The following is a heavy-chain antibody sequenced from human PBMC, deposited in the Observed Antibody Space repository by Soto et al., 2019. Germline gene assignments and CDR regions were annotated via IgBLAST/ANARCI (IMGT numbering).Heavy chain of an antibody. CDR2: ISGSGGST. CDR3: AKASAPGGTYFPLWF. V-gene: IGHV3-23*01. J-gene: IGHJ4*02. D-gene: IGHD1-26*01. Sequence: EVQLLESGGGLVQPGGSLRLSCAGSGFTFSSYGMSCVRQAPGKGLEWVSSISGSGGSTYYADSVKGRFTISRDNSKNTLYLQMNSLRAEDTAVHYCAKASAPGGTYFPLWFWGQGTLVTVSS. CDR1: GFTFSSYG.